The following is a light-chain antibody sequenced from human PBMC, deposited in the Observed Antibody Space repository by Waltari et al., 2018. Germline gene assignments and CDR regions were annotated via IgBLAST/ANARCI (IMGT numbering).Light chain of an antibody. Sequence: DIVMTQTPLSLPITPGEPDSISCRSSQSLLHSSGNTYLHWYLQKPGQSPQLLIYGGSNRASGVPDRFSGSGSGTDFTLKISKVEAEDVGVYYCVQAIAFPFTFGPGTKLDIK. CDR2: GGS. J-gene: IGKJ3*01. CDR3: VQAIAFPFT. V-gene: IGKV2-40*01. CDR1: QSLLHSSGNTY.